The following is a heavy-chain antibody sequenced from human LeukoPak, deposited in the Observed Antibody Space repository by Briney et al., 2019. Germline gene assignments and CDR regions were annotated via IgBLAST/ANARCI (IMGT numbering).Heavy chain of an antibody. CDR1: GGPISSGGYS. CDR2: IYHSGST. D-gene: IGHD3-3*01. V-gene: IGHV4-30-2*01. J-gene: IGHJ5*02. Sequence: SQTLSLTCAVSGGPISSGGYSWSWIRQPPGKGLEWIGYIYHSGSTYYNLSLKSRVTISVDRSKNQFSLKLSSVTAADTAVYYCAGGYYDFWSGYYNWFDPWGQGTLVTVSS. CDR3: AGGYYDFWSGYYNWFDP.